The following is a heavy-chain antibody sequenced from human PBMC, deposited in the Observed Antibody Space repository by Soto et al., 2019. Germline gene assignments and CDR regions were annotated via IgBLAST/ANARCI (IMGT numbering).Heavy chain of an antibody. V-gene: IGHV1-46*01. CDR3: ARDTGYDHDAFDI. J-gene: IGHJ3*02. Sequence: QVQLVQSGAEVKKPGASVKVSCKASGYSFITSYYMHWVRQAPGQGLEWMGIINPTGSMTKYSQRFQGRLTMTRDTCTSTDYMELTTLTSEDTAVYFCARDTGYDHDAFDIWGQGTMVTVSS. CDR2: INPTGSMT. D-gene: IGHD5-12*01. CDR1: GYSFITSYY.